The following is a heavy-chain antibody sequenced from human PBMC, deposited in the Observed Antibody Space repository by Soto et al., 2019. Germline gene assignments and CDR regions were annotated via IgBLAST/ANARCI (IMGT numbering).Heavy chain of an antibody. V-gene: IGHV3-30-3*01. CDR2: ISYDGSNK. CDR1: GFTFSSYA. CDR3: ARGGRGLNLRFLEWPLSAYYYGMDV. D-gene: IGHD3-3*01. J-gene: IGHJ6*02. Sequence: GGSLRLSCAASGFTFSSYAMHWVRQAPGKGLEWVAVISYDGSNKYYADSVKGRFTISRDNSKNTLYLQMNSLRAEDTAVYYCARGGRGLNLRFLEWPLSAYYYGMDVWGQGTTVTVSS.